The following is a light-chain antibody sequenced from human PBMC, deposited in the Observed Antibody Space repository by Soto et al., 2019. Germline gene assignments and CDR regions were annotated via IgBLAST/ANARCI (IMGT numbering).Light chain of an antibody. J-gene: IGKJ3*01. CDR1: QSVNSY. V-gene: IGKV3-11*01. Sequence: EIVFTQSPATLSLSPGERATLSCRASQSVNSYLAWYQQKLGQAPRLLIYDASNRATGIPARFSGSGSGTDFTLTISSLEPEDFAVYYGQQRSSWPHTFGPGTKVDVK. CDR3: QQRSSWPHT. CDR2: DAS.